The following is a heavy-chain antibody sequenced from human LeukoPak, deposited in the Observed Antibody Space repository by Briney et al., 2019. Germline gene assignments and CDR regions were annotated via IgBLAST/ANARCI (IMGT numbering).Heavy chain of an antibody. D-gene: IGHD6-6*01. CDR2: IKSKTDGGTT. Sequence: GGSLRLSCAASGFTFSNAWMSGVRQAPGKGLEWVGRIKSKTDGGTTDYAAPVKGRFTISRDDSKNTLYLQMNSLKTEDTAVYYCTTEGTHKESKRYSSSSGAFDIWGQGTMVTVSS. CDR1: GFTFSNAW. J-gene: IGHJ3*02. CDR3: TTEGTHKESKRYSSSSGAFDI. V-gene: IGHV3-15*01.